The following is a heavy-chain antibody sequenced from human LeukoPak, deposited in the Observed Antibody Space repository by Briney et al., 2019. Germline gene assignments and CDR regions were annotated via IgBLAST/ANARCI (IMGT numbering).Heavy chain of an antibody. CDR3: ARGLQLWSGYSSGWYRD. CDR1: GGSFSGYY. J-gene: IGHJ4*02. CDR2: IDYSGST. V-gene: IGHV4-34*01. D-gene: IGHD6-19*01. Sequence: SETLSLTCAVYGGSFSGYYWGWIRQPPGKGLEGIGSIDYSGSTYYNPSLKSRVTISVDTSKNQFSLKLSSVTAADTAVYSCARGLQLWSGYSSGWYRDWGQGTLVTVSS.